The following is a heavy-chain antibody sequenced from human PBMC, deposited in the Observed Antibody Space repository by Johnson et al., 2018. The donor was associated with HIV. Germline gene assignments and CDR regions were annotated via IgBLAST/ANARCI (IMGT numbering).Heavy chain of an antibody. D-gene: IGHD6-19*01. CDR2: ISGRGGSP. Sequence: MQLVESGGGVVQPGGSLRLSCAASGFTFSSYPMHWVRQAPGTGLEWVSAISGRGGSPYYADSVKGRFTISRDNSKNTLYLQMNSLRAEDTAVYYCARHKAVADAFDIWGQGTVVTVS. CDR1: GFTFSSYP. CDR3: ARHKAVADAFDI. V-gene: IGHV3-23*04. J-gene: IGHJ3*02.